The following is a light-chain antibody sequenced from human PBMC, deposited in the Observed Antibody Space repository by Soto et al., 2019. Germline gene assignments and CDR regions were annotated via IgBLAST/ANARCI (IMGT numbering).Light chain of an antibody. J-gene: IGKJ5*01. CDR1: QRLLHTNGYNY. Sequence: SPLSLPVTPGEPASISCRYSQRLLHTNGYNYLDWYLHNPGQSPQLLIFLGCNRTSGVPDRFSVSGAVTDFTLKISRVDPEDVGVYYCMQARQPLSVTVGRGTVLEIK. V-gene: IGKV2-28*01. CDR3: MQARQPLSVT. CDR2: LGC.